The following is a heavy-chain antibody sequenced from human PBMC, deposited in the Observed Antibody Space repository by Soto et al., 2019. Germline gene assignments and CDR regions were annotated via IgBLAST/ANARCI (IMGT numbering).Heavy chain of an antibody. V-gene: IGHV3-9*01. Sequence: PGGSLRLSCAASGFTFDDYAMHWVRQAPGKGLEWVSGISWNSGSIGYADSVKGRFTISRDNAKNSLYLQMNSLRAEDTALYYCAKDSLGSVRQPQHWGQGTLVTVSS. D-gene: IGHD1-1*01. CDR1: GFTFDDYA. CDR3: AKDSLGSVRQPQH. J-gene: IGHJ1*01. CDR2: ISWNSGSI.